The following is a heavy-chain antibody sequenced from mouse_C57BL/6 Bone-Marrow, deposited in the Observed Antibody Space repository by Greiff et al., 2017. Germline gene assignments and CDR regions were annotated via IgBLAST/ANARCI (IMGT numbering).Heavy chain of an antibody. V-gene: IGHV1-39*01. CDR3: APLYHCSRLGFAY. Sequence: EVQLQQSGPELVKPGASVKISCKASGYSFTDYNMNWVKQSHGKCLEWIGVINPNYGTTSYNQKFKGKATLTVDQSSSTAYMQLNSLTSEDSAVYYCAPLYHCSRLGFAYWGQGTLVTVSA. CDR1: GYSFTDYN. D-gene: IGHD1-1*01. CDR2: INPNYGTT. J-gene: IGHJ3*01.